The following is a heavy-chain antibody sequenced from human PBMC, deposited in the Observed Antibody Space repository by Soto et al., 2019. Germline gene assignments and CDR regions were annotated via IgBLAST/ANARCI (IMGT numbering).Heavy chain of an antibody. CDR1: GGTFSSYA. Sequence: SVEVSCKASGGTFSSYAISCVRRAPGQGLEWMGGIIPIFGTANYAQKFQGRVTITADESTSTAYMELSSLRSEDTAVYYCARVFRVRGAAMVTNYYYGMDVWGQGTTVTVSS. CDR3: ARVFRVRGAAMVTNYYYGMDV. CDR2: IIPIFGTA. D-gene: IGHD5-18*01. J-gene: IGHJ6*02. V-gene: IGHV1-69*13.